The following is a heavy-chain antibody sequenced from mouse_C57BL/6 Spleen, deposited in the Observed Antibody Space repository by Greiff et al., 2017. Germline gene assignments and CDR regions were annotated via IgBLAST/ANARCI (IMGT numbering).Heavy chain of an antibody. CDR1: GYTFTSYW. V-gene: IGHV1-55*01. D-gene: IGHD6-1*01. CDR3: ARPIYNGAAGRNAMDY. CDR2: IYPGSGST. J-gene: IGHJ4*01. Sequence: QVQLQQPGAELVKPGASVKMSCKASGYTFTSYWITWVKQRPGQGLEWIGDIYPGSGSTNYNEKFKSKATLTVDTSSSTAYMQLNSLTSEDSAVYYCARPIYNGAAGRNAMDYWGQGTSVTVSS.